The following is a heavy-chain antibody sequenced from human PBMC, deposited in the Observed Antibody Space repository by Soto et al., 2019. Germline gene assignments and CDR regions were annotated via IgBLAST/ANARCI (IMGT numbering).Heavy chain of an antibody. V-gene: IGHV1-8*01. CDR3: TRYARIDTYYDLWSAYRSYGMEV. Sequence: QVQLVQSGAEVKKPGASVKVSCKASGYTFTSYDINWVRQATGQGLEWMGWMNPNSGNTGYAQNFQGRVTMTRTTSIDTADREVGSSGSEYGAEYDCTRYARIDTYYDLWSAYRSYGMEVWGQGTTVTVCS. CDR2: MNPNSGNT. CDR1: GYTFTSYD. J-gene: IGHJ6*02. D-gene: IGHD3-3*01.